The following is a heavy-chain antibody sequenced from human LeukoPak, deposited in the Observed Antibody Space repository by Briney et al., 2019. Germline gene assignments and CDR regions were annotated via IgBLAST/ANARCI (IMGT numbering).Heavy chain of an antibody. J-gene: IGHJ4*02. CDR1: GGSISSYY. V-gene: IGHV4-59*01. CDR2: IYYSGST. D-gene: IGHD2-15*01. CDR3: ARAGGRTGYFDY. Sequence: SETLSLTCTVSGGSISSYYWSWIRQPPGKGLEWIGYIYYSGSTNYNPSLKSRVTISVDTSKNQFSLKLSSVTAADTAVYYCARAGGRTGYFDYWGQGTLVTVSS.